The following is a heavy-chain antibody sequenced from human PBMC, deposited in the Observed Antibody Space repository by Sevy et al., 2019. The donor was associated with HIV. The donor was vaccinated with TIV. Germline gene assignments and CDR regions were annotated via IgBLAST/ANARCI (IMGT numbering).Heavy chain of an antibody. CDR1: GFTFSSYW. Sequence: GGSVRLSCAASGFTFSSYWMSWVRQAPGKGLEWVANIKQDGSEKYYVDSVKGRFTISRDNAKNSLYLQMNSLRAEDTAVYYCARENLAVTTFRDYYYYGMDVWGQGTTVTVSS. D-gene: IGHD4-17*01. V-gene: IGHV3-7*01. CDR3: ARENLAVTTFRDYYYYGMDV. J-gene: IGHJ6*02. CDR2: IKQDGSEK.